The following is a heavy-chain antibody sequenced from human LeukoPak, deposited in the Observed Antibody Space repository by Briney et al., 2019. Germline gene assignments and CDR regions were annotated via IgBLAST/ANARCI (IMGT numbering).Heavy chain of an antibody. CDR3: ASYGSGNDNWFDP. Sequence: ASVKVSCKASGGTFSSYAISWVRQAPGQGLEWMGGIIPIFGTANYAQKFQGRAMITADESTSTAYMELSSLRSEDTAVYYCASYGSGNDNWFDPWGQGTLVTVSS. V-gene: IGHV1-69*13. D-gene: IGHD3-10*01. CDR1: GGTFSSYA. J-gene: IGHJ5*02. CDR2: IIPIFGTA.